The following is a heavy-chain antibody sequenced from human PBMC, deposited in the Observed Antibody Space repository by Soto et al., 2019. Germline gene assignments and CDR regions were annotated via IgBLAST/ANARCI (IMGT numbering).Heavy chain of an antibody. CDR1: GDSINSTDG. D-gene: IGHD3-16*01. J-gene: IGHJ4*02. CDR3: ARYHDYSAYWAFDY. Sequence: PSETLSLTCAVSGDSINSTDGWNWVRQSPGKGLEWIGEIYHGGNIYYNPSLKSRVTISMDKSKNQFSLNLFYVTAADTAVYYCARYHDYSAYWAFDYLCQGALVTVSA. CDR2: IYHGGNI. V-gene: IGHV4-4*02.